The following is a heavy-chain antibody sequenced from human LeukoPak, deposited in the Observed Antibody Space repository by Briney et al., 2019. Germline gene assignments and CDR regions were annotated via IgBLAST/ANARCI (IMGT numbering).Heavy chain of an antibody. Sequence: GGSLRLSCAASGFTFSSYAMSWVRQAPGKGLEWVSAISGSGGRTYYADSVKGRFTISRDNSKNTLYLQMNSLRAEDTAVYYCAKGSLRDTMVRGVIRTRYYYMDVWGKGTTVTVSS. CDR2: ISGSGGRT. CDR3: AKGSLRDTMVRGVIRTRYYYMDV. CDR1: GFTFSSYA. J-gene: IGHJ6*03. V-gene: IGHV3-23*01. D-gene: IGHD3-10*01.